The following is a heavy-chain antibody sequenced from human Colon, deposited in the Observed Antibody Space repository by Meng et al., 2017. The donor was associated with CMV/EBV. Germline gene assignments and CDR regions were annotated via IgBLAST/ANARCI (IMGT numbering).Heavy chain of an antibody. CDR3: ARERAHSGSYSRVYYYGMDV. V-gene: IGHV1-18*04. D-gene: IGHD1-26*01. J-gene: IGHJ6*02. CDR1: GYTFTGYY. Sequence: ASVKVSCKASGYTFTGYYMHWVRQAPGQGLEWMGWISAYNGNTNYAQKLQGRVTMTTDTSTSTAYMELRSLRSDDTAVYYCARERAHSGSYSRVYYYGMDVWGQGTTVTVSS. CDR2: ISAYNGNT.